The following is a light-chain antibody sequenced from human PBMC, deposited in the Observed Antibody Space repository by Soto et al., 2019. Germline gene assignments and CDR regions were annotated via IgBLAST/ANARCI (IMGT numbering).Light chain of an antibody. Sequence: EIVLTQSPGTLSLSPGERATLSCRASQSVSSSYLAWYQQKPGQAPRLLIYGASSRATGIPDRFSGSGSGTDFTLTITRMETEDSAVYSCQQYGSSPTTFGQGTKVDI. CDR3: QQYGSSPTT. CDR1: QSVSSSY. J-gene: IGKJ1*01. CDR2: GAS. V-gene: IGKV3-20*01.